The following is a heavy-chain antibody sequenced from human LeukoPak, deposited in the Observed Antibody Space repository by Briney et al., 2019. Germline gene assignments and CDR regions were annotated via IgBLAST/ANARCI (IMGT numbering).Heavy chain of an antibody. CDR3: ARAVVVVPAAMGSYYYYYMDV. Sequence: GASVTVSCKASGGTFSSYAISWVRRAPGQGLEWRVGIIPIFGTANYAQKFQGSVTITTDESTSTAYMELSSLRSEDTAVYYCARAVVVVPAAMGSYYYYYMDVWGKGTTVTVSS. CDR1: GGTFSSYA. V-gene: IGHV1-69*05. CDR2: IIPIFGTA. D-gene: IGHD2-2*01. J-gene: IGHJ6*03.